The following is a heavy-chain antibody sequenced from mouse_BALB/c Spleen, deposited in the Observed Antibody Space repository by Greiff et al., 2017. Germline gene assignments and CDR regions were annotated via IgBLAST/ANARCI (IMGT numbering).Heavy chain of an antibody. CDR1: GYSITSDYA. CDR3: ARVGNYDYFDY. D-gene: IGHD1-1*01. J-gene: IGHJ2*01. Sequence: EVKVEESGPGLVKPSQSLSLTCTVTGYSITSDYAWNWIRQFPGNKLEWMGYISYSGSTSYNPSLKSRISITRDTSKNQFFLQLNSVTTEDTATYYCARVGNYDYFDYWGQGTTLTVSS. V-gene: IGHV3-2*02. CDR2: ISYSGST.